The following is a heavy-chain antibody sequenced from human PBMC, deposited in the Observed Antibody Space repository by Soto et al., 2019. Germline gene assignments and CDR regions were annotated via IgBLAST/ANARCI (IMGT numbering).Heavy chain of an antibody. Sequence: QVQLRESGPGLVKPSQTLSLTCNVSGGSINSGGYYWNWIRQPPGKGLEWIGYMYYSGSTYYNPFPRSRVIISADTSENHFSLKLSSVTAADTAVYFCARGYRQSGYSSSWVFDYWGQGTLVNVSS. CDR1: GGSINSGGYY. V-gene: IGHV4-31*03. CDR2: MYYSGST. CDR3: ARGYRQSGYSSSWVFDY. J-gene: IGHJ4*02. D-gene: IGHD6-13*01.